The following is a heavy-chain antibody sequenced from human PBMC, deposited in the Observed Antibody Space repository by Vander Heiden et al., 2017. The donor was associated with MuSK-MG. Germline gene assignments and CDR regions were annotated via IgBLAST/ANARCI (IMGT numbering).Heavy chain of an antibody. CDR2: ISGSGGST. CDR1: GLPLSSYA. CDR3: AKDRSVAGTKYYFDY. V-gene: IGHV3-23*01. D-gene: IGHD6-13*01. J-gene: IGHJ4*02. Sequence: EVQLLESGGGLVQPGGSLRLSCAASGLPLSSYAMSWVRQAPGKGLEWVPAISGSGGSTYYADSVKGRFTISRDNSKNTLYLQMNSLRAEDTAVYYCAKDRSVAGTKYYFDYWGQGTLVTVSS.